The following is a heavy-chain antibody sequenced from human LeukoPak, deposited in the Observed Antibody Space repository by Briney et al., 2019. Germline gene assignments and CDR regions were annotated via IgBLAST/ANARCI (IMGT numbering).Heavy chain of an antibody. D-gene: IGHD3-10*01. CDR2: IKQDGSEK. CDR1: GFTFSSYW. Sequence: GGSLRLSCAASGFTFSSYWMSWVRQAPGKGLEWVANIKQDGSEKYYVDSVKGRFTISRDNAENSLYLQMNSLRAEDTAMYYCARPLYGSGSYYNLPRWFDPWGQGTLATVSS. V-gene: IGHV3-7*03. CDR3: ARPLYGSGSYYNLPRWFDP. J-gene: IGHJ5*02.